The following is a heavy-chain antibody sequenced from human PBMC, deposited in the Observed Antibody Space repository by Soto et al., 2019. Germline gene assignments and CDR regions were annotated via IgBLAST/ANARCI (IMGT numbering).Heavy chain of an antibody. Sequence: QITLKESGPTLVKPTQTLTLTRTFSGLSLSTSGDAVGWIRQPPGKALEWLALIYWDDYKRHNPTLKTRLTITKDTSKNQVVLTLTNMDPVDTATYYCAHYVSTSPAGWFDPWGQGILVTVSS. V-gene: IGHV2-5*02. J-gene: IGHJ5*02. CDR2: IYWDDYK. D-gene: IGHD3-10*02. CDR3: AHYVSTSPAGWFDP. CDR1: GLSLSTSGDA.